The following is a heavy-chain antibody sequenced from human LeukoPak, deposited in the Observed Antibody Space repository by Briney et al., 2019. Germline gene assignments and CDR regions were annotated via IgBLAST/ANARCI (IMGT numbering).Heavy chain of an antibody. CDR1: GFTFSSYA. V-gene: IGHV3-23*01. J-gene: IGHJ6*03. D-gene: IGHD6-13*01. CDR3: ASPPYSSSPSWYYYMDV. CDR2: ISGSGTGT. Sequence: GGSLRLSCAASGFTFSSYAMSWVRQAPGKGLEWVSGISGSGTGTDHAESVKGRFIISRENSKNTLYLQMNSLRAEDTAVYYCASPPYSSSPSWYYYMDVWGKGTTVTVSS.